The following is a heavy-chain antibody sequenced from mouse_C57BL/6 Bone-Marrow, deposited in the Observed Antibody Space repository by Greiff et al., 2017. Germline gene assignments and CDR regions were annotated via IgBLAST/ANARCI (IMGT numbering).Heavy chain of an antibody. CDR2: LDTNRGGT. CDR1: GYTFTSYW. J-gene: IGHJ3*01. V-gene: IGHV1-72*01. Sequence: VQLQQPGAELVKPGASVKLSCKASGYTFTSYWMHWVKQRPGRGLEWIGRLDTNRGGTKYNEKFKSQATLTVDKPSSTAYMQRSSLTFEDSAVYYCAIWVWFAYWGQGTLVTVSA. CDR3: AIWVWFAY. D-gene: IGHD4-1*01.